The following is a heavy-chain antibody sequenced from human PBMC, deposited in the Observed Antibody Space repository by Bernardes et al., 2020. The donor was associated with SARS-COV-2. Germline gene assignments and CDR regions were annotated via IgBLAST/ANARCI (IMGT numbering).Heavy chain of an antibody. V-gene: IGHV4-34*01. CDR2: INHRGRT. Sequence: SETLSLTFAVYVGSFSGSYWSWILQPPGQGLAWIGEINHRGRTNSNPSLKSRVTISVDTSTNQFSMKLRSVTAADTAGYYCARGRYFSSWYGAGPFEFDPWGQGTLVTVSS. CDR1: VGSFSGSY. CDR3: ARGRYFSSWYGAGPFEFDP. J-gene: IGHJ5*02. D-gene: IGHD6-13*01.